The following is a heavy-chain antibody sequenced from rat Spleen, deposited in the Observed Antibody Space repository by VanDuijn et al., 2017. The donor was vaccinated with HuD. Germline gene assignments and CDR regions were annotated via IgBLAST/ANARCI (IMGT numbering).Heavy chain of an antibody. D-gene: IGHD1-1*01. CDR1: GFTFSDYG. Sequence: EVQLVESGGGLVQPGRSMKLSCSASGFTFSDYGMAWVFQAPTKGLEWVASISYDGGSTYYRDSVKGRFTISRDNAKSTLYLQMESLRSEDTATYSCVKDLDYSGDNWFGYWGQGTLVTVSS. V-gene: IGHV5-20*01. CDR2: ISYDGGST. CDR3: VKDLDYSGDNWFGY. J-gene: IGHJ3*01.